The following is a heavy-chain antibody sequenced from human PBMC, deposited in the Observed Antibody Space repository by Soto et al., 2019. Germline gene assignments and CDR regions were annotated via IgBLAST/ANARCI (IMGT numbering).Heavy chain of an antibody. J-gene: IGHJ4*02. CDR1: GFTFSSYA. CDR2: ISGSGGST. CDR3: AKVQGYDIVAGHRALYYFDY. D-gene: IGHD3-9*01. V-gene: IGHV3-23*01. Sequence: EVQLLESGGGLVQPGGSLRLSCAASGFTFSSYAMSWVRQAPGKGLEWVSAISGSGGSTYYADSVKGRFTISRDNSKNTLYRQMNSLRAEDTAVYYCAKVQGYDIVAGHRALYYFDYWGQGTLVTVSS.